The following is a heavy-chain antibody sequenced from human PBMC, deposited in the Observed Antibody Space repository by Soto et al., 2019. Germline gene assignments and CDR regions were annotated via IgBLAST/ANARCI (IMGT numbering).Heavy chain of an antibody. J-gene: IGHJ4*02. CDR3: AKSGPTNFFDY. D-gene: IGHD1-26*01. Sequence: GGSLRLSCVASGFTFSSAAMNWVRQAPGKGLEWVPGISGGGRFTYIADSVKGRFTISRDDSKNTVYLQMNSLRVEDTAIYFCAKSGPTNFFDYWGLGILVTVSS. CDR1: GFTFSSAA. CDR2: ISGGGRFT. V-gene: IGHV3-23*01.